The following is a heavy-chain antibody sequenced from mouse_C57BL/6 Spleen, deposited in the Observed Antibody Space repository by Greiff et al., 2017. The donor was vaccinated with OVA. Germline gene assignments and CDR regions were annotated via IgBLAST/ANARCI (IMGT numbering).Heavy chain of an antibody. CDR3: AFIRHGEYAMDY. J-gene: IGHJ4*01. CDR2: IYPRSGNT. CDR1: GYTFTSYG. Sequence: VQLQQSGAELARPGASVKLSCKASGYTFTSYGISWVKQRTGQGLEWIGEIYPRSGNTYYTAKFKGKATLTADTSSSTAYMELRSLTSEDAAVYCCAFIRHGEYAMDYWGQGTSVTVSS. D-gene: IGHD1-2*01. V-gene: IGHV1-81*01.